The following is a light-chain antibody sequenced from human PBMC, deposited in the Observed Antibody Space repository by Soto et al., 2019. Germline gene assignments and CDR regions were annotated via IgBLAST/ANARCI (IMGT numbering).Light chain of an antibody. CDR1: QSVSSSY. Sequence: EIVLTQSPGTLSLSPGERATPSCRASQSVSSSYLAWYQQKPGQAPRLLIYGASSRATGIPDRFSGSGSGTDFTLTISRLEPEDFAVYYCQQYGSSPGTFGQGTKMDIK. V-gene: IGKV3-20*01. CDR2: GAS. J-gene: IGKJ1*01. CDR3: QQYGSSPGT.